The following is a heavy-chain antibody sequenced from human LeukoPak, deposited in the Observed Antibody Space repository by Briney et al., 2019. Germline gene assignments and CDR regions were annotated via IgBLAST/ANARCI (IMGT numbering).Heavy chain of an antibody. V-gene: IGHV4-30-4*01. Sequence: SQTLSLTCTVSGGSISSGDYYWSWIRQPPGKGLEWIEYIYYSGSTYYNPSLKSRVTISVDTSKNQFSLKLSSVTAADTAVYYCARDRIAVARISGGLDYWGQGTLVTVSS. CDR2: IYYSGST. CDR3: ARDRIAVARISGGLDY. J-gene: IGHJ4*02. CDR1: GGSISSGDYY. D-gene: IGHD6-19*01.